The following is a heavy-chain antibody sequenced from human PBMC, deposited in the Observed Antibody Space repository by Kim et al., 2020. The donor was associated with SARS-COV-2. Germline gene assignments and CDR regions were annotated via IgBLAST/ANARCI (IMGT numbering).Heavy chain of an antibody. V-gene: IGHV4-34*01. D-gene: IGHD5-18*01. CDR1: GGSFRDYY. CDR3: ARRGYSLEFDP. CDR2: INHSGST. J-gene: IGHJ5*02. Sequence: SETRSLTCAVYGGSFRDYYWSWIRQPPGKGLEWIGEINHSGSTNYNPSLKSRVTISVDTSKNQFSLKLSSVTAADTAVYYCARRGYSLEFDPWGQGTLVTVSS.